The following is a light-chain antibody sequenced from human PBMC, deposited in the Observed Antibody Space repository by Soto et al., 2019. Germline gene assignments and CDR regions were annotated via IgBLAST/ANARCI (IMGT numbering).Light chain of an antibody. CDR2: AAS. Sequence: AIQLTQSPSSLSASVGDRVTITCRASQGIRNGLGWYQQKPGKAPKILIYAASSLQSRVPSRFCGSGSGTDFTLTISSLQPEDFATYYCLQEYNYPLTFGGGSKVDIK. CDR1: QGIRNG. CDR3: LQEYNYPLT. J-gene: IGKJ4*01. V-gene: IGKV1-6*01.